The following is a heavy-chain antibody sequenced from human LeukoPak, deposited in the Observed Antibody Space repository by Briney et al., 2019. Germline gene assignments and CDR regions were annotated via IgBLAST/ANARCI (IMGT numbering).Heavy chain of an antibody. CDR3: ARVLGGSWDWFDP. CDR2: INPDGSTT. Sequence: GGSLRLSCAASGFTFSRYWIHWVRQVPGKGLEWVSRINPDGSTTTYADSVEGRLIISRDNAENTAYLQVNSLRAEDTAMYYCARVLGGSWDWFDPWGQGTLVTVSS. J-gene: IGHJ5*02. CDR1: GFTFSRYW. D-gene: IGHD2-15*01. V-gene: IGHV3-74*03.